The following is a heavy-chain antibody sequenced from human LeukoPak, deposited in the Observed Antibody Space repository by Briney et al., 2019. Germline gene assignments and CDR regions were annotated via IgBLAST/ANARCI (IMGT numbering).Heavy chain of an antibody. CDR3: ARGGVPGQQLDY. V-gene: IGHV1-2*02. Sequence: GASVKLSCKTSGYRFTAHFMYWVRQAPGQGLEWMGWINPNDGGTNYAQKFQGRVTLTRDTTFITTYMDVTRLTSDDTAVYYCARGGVPGQQLDYWGPGTLVTVSS. J-gene: IGHJ4*02. CDR2: INPNDGGT. CDR1: GYRFTAHF. D-gene: IGHD6-13*01.